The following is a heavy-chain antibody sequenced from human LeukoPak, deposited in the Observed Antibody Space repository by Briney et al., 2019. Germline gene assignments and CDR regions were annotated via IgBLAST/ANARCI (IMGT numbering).Heavy chain of an antibody. CDR2: ISYDGSNK. Sequence: GGSLRLSCVASGFTFSSYAMHWVRQAPGKGLEWVAVISYDGSNKYYADSVKGRFTISRDNSKNTLYLQMNSLRAEDTAVYYCARDANDAFDIWGQGTMVTVSS. CDR3: ARDANDAFDI. V-gene: IGHV3-30-3*01. J-gene: IGHJ3*02. CDR1: GFTFSSYA.